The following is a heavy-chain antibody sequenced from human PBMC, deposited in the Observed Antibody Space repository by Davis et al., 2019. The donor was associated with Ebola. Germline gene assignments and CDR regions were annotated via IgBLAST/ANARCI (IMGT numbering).Heavy chain of an antibody. D-gene: IGHD6-25*01. CDR1: GLTFSHFG. CDR3: AKGSGYFDY. V-gene: IGHV3-30*18. CDR2: ISNNDGRNK. J-gene: IGHJ4*02. Sequence: GESLKISCAASGLTFSHFGMHWVRQAPGKGLEWVAVISNNDGRNKYYVDSVKGRFTISRDNSKSTLYLQMNSLRPDDTAVYYCAKGSGYFDYWGQGTLVTVSS.